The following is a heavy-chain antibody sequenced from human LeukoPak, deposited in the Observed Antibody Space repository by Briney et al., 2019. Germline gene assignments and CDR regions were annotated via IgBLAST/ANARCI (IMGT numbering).Heavy chain of an antibody. D-gene: IGHD3-22*01. J-gene: IGHJ6*02. CDR1: GITFSSYA. Sequence: GGSLRLSCAASGITFSSYAMSWVRQAPGKGLEWVSGISGSGDGTYYADSVKGRFTISRDNSKNTLYLQMNSLRAEDSAVYYCAKGRGFYDSSGYNYAYYYGMDVWGQGTTVTVSS. CDR3: AKGRGFYDSSGYNYAYYYGMDV. CDR2: ISGSGDGT. V-gene: IGHV3-23*01.